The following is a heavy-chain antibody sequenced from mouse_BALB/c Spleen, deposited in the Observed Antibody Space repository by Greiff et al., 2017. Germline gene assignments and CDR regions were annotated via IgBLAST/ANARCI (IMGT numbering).Heavy chain of an antibody. J-gene: IGHJ4*01. CDR3: TSYYGSSDYYAMDY. Sequence: LQQPGSELVRPGASVKLSCKASGYTFTSYWMHWVKQRPGQGLEWIGNIYPGSGSTNYDEKFKSKATLTVDTSSSTAYMQLSSLTSEDSAVYYCTSYYGSSDYYAMDYWGQGTSVTVSS. CDR1: GYTFTSYW. V-gene: IGHV1S22*01. D-gene: IGHD1-1*01. CDR2: IYPGSGST.